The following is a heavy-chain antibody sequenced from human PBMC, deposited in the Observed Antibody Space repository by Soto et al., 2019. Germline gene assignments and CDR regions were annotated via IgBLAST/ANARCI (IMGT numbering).Heavy chain of an antibody. Sequence: PSETLSLTCTVSGGSVSSGSYYWSWIRQPPGKGLEWIGYIYYSGSTNYNPSLKSRVTISVDTSKNQFSLKLSSVTAADTAVYYCARTTVATPDAFDIWGQGTMVTVS. CDR1: GGSVSSGSYY. CDR2: IYYSGST. D-gene: IGHD4-17*01. J-gene: IGHJ3*02. V-gene: IGHV4-61*01. CDR3: ARTTVATPDAFDI.